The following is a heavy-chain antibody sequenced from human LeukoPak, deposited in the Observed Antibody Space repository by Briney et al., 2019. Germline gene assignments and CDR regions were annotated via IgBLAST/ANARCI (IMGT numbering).Heavy chain of an antibody. Sequence: TGGSLRLSCAASGFTVSSNYMSWVRQAPGKGLEWVSVIYSGGTTYYADSVKGRFTISRDNSKNTLYLQMSSLRADDTAAYYCARDRRGVGGQFDYWGQGTLVTVSS. D-gene: IGHD3-16*01. V-gene: IGHV3-53*01. CDR2: IYSGGTT. CDR3: ARDRRGVGGQFDY. J-gene: IGHJ4*02. CDR1: GFTVSSNY.